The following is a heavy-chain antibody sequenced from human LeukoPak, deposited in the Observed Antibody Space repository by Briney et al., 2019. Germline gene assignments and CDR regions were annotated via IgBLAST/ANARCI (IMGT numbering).Heavy chain of an antibody. Sequence: GGSLRLSCAASGFTFSSYGMHWVRQAPGKGLEWVAVISYDGSNKYYADSVKGRFTISRDNSKNTLYLQMNSLRAEDTAVYYCAKSLMITFGGVIPPGYWGQGTLVTVSS. V-gene: IGHV3-30*18. CDR2: ISYDGSNK. J-gene: IGHJ4*02. CDR3: AKSLMITFGGVIPPGY. D-gene: IGHD3-16*02. CDR1: GFTFSSYG.